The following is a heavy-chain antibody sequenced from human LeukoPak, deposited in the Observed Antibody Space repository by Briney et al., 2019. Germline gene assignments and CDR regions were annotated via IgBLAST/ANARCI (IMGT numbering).Heavy chain of an antibody. J-gene: IGHJ5*02. CDR3: ARVKEQWLGWFDP. CDR2: INHSGST. Sequence: SETLSLTCAVYGGSFSGYYWSWIRQPPGKGLEWIGEINHSGSTNYNPSLKSRVTISVDTSKNQFSLKLSSVTAADTAVYYCARVKEQWLGWFDPWGQGTLVTVSS. D-gene: IGHD6-19*01. V-gene: IGHV4-34*01. CDR1: GGSFSGYY.